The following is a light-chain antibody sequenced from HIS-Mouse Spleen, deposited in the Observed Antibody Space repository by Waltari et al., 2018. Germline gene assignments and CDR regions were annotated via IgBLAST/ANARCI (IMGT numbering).Light chain of an antibody. J-gene: IGLJ3*02. CDR2: EGS. CDR3: CSYAGSSTWV. Sequence: QSALTQPASVSGSPGQSITISCTGTSSDVGSYNLVSWYQQHPGKAPKLMIYEGSKRSSGVSNRFSGSKSGNTASLTISGLQAEDEVDYYCCSYAGSSTWVFGGGTKLTVL. V-gene: IGLV2-23*01. CDR1: SSDVGSYNL.